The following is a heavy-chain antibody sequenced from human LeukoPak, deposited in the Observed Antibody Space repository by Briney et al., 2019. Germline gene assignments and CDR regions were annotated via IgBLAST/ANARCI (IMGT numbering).Heavy chain of an antibody. Sequence: PGGSLRLSCAASGFTFSSYGMHWVRQAPGKGLEWVAFIRYDGSNKYYADSVKGRFTISRDNSKNTLYLQMNSLRAEDTAVYYCAKTPNNWNYEWFDPWGQGTLVTVSS. J-gene: IGHJ5*02. D-gene: IGHD1-7*01. CDR3: AKTPNNWNYEWFDP. CDR2: IRYDGSNK. CDR1: GFTFSSYG. V-gene: IGHV3-30*02.